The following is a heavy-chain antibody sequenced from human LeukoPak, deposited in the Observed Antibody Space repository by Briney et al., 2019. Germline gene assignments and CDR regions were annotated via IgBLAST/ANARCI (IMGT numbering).Heavy chain of an antibody. CDR3: AKDGYYYGSGSFEYYFDY. Sequence: GGSLRLSCAASGFTFSSYAMSWVRQDQGRGLDRVSAISGSGGSTYYADSVKGRFTISRDNSKNTLYLQMNSLRAEDTAVYYCAKDGYYYGSGSFEYYFDYWGQGTLVTVSS. V-gene: IGHV3-23*01. CDR1: GFTFSSYA. CDR2: ISGSGGST. J-gene: IGHJ4*02. D-gene: IGHD3-10*01.